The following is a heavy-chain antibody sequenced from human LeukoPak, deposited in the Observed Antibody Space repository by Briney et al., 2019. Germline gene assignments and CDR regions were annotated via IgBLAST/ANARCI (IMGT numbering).Heavy chain of an antibody. V-gene: IGHV5-51*01. Sequence: GESLKISCKASGYTFNTYWIGWVRQKAGKGLEWMAIVYPGDSHTRYSPSFQGHFTISAHKTVTTAYLQWSSLEASDTAVYYCARLSGGSWANTEYFPDWGQGTLVIVSS. CDR2: VYPGDSHT. D-gene: IGHD7-27*01. J-gene: IGHJ1*01. CDR1: GYTFNTYW. CDR3: ARLSGGSWANTEYFPD.